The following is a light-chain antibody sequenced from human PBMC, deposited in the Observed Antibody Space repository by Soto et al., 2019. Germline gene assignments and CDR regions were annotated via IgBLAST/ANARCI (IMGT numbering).Light chain of an antibody. J-gene: IGLJ2*01. V-gene: IGLV2-14*01. CDR2: DVS. Sequence: QSALTQPASVSGSPGQSITISCTGTSSDVGGYNYVSWYQQHPGKAPKLMIYDVSNRPSGVSNRFSGSKSGNTASLTISGLQAEDEADYYCSAYTSSSTVVFGGWTQLTVL. CDR3: SAYTSSSTVV. CDR1: SSDVGGYNY.